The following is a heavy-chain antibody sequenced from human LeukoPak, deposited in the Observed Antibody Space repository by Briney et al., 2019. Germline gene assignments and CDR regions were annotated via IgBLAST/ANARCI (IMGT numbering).Heavy chain of an antibody. Sequence: PGGSLRLSCAASGFTFETYSMTWVRQAPGKGLEWVSSISSGSSYLYYADSVKGRFTISRDNAKNSLYLQMNSLRAEDTAVYYCAKDRYGMDVWGQGTTVTVSS. CDR3: AKDRYGMDV. CDR2: ISSGSSYL. CDR1: GFTFETYS. V-gene: IGHV3-21*01. J-gene: IGHJ6*02.